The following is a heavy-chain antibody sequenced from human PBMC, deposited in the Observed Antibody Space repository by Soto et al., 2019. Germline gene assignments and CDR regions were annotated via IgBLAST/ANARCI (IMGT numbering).Heavy chain of an antibody. CDR2: TSYDGSDK. CDR1: GFTFRSYV. J-gene: IGHJ1*01. CDR3: ARWGTTGGLDV. V-gene: IGHV3-30*19. Sequence: QVQLVESGGGVVQPGTSLRVSCVGSGFTFRSYVIHWVRQAPGKGLEWVALTSYDGSDKYHGDSVRGRFTISRDNSRNTVDLQMDSLSLEDTALYYCARWGTTGGLDVWGQGTLVSVSS. D-gene: IGHD3-16*01.